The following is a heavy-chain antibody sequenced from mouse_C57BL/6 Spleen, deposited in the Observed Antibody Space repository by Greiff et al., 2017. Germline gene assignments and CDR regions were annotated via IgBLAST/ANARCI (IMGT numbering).Heavy chain of an antibody. D-gene: IGHD1-1*01. Sequence: QVQLQQPGAELVRPGSSVKLSCKASGYTFTSYWMPWVKQRPIQGLEWIGNIDPSDSETHYNQKFKDKAKLTVDKSSSTAYMQLSSLTSEDSAVYDCARTVVAPYAMDDWGQGTSVTVSS. CDR1: GYTFTSYW. CDR2: IDPSDSET. J-gene: IGHJ4*01. V-gene: IGHV1-52*01. CDR3: ARTVVAPYAMDD.